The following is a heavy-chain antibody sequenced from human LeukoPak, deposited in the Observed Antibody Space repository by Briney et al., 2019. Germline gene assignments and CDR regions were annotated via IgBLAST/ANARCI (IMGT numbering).Heavy chain of an antibody. V-gene: IGHV3-33*01. Sequence: PGGSLRLSCAASGFIFSSYGMHWVRQAPGKGLEWVAVIWYDGSDKYYADSVKGRFTISRDNSKNTLYLQMNSLRAEDTAVYYCARDGCSGGSCSGIDYWGQGTLVTVSS. CDR3: ARDGCSGGSCSGIDY. D-gene: IGHD2-15*01. CDR1: GFIFSSYG. CDR2: IWYDGSDK. J-gene: IGHJ4*02.